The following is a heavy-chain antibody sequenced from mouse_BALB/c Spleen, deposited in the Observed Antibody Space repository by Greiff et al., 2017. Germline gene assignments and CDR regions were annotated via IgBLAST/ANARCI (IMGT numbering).Heavy chain of an antibody. Sequence: EVMLVESGGGLVKPGGSLKLSCAASGFTFSDYYMYWVRQTPDKRLEWVATISDGGSYTYYPDSVKGRFTISRDNAKNNLYLQMSSLKSEDTAMYYCARVGGTTKDFDYWGQGTTLTVSS. CDR1: GFTFSDYY. CDR3: ARVGGTTKDFDY. J-gene: IGHJ2*01. D-gene: IGHD1-1*01. CDR2: ISDGGSYT. V-gene: IGHV5-4*02.